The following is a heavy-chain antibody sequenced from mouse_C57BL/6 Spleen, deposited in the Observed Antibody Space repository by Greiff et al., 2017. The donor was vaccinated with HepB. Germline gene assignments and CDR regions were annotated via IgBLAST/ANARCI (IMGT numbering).Heavy chain of an antibody. D-gene: IGHD2-4*01. Sequence: VQLQQSGAELARPGASVKLSCKASGYTFTSYGISWVKQRTGQGLEWIGEIYPRSGNTYYNEKFKGKATLTADKSSSTAYMELRSLTSEDSAVYFCAPYDYDEAWFAYWGQGTLVTVSA. V-gene: IGHV1-81*01. CDR2: IYPRSGNT. CDR3: APYDYDEAWFAY. CDR1: GYTFTSYG. J-gene: IGHJ3*01.